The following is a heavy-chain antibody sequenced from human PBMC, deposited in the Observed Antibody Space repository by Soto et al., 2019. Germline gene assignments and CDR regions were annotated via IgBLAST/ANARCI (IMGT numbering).Heavy chain of an antibody. CDR2: SHQSGNT. J-gene: IGHJ4*02. CDR3: ATRDNSRFY. Sequence: QVQLQESGPGLVKPSGTLSLTCAVSGVSISSHDWWTWVRQPPGKGLEWIGESHQSGNTNYNSSLESRVTISVDKSKNPFSLKLSSVTVADTAVYYCATRDNSRFYWGQGTLVTVSS. CDR1: GVSISSHDW. V-gene: IGHV4-4*02. D-gene: IGHD6-13*01.